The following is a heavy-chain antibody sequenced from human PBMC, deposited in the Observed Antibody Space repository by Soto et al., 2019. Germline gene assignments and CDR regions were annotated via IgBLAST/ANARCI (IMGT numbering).Heavy chain of an antibody. CDR1: GFTFSSYG. V-gene: IGHV3-33*01. D-gene: IGHD3-10*01. CDR3: ASGSGKWREDNWFEP. Sequence: QVQLVESGGGVVQPGRSLRLSCAASGFTFSSYGMHWVRQAPGKGLEWVACIWYDGSNKYYADSVKGRFTISRDNSKNTLDRQMNRLRAEDPAVYYCASGSGKWREDNWFEPWGQGNLVTVSS. J-gene: IGHJ5*02. CDR2: IWYDGSNK.